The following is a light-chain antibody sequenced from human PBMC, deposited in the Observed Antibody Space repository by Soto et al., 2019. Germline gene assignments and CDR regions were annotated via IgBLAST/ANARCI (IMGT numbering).Light chain of an antibody. CDR2: DAS. J-gene: IGKJ4*01. CDR1: QSVSSY. Sequence: EIVLTQSPATLSLSPGERATLSCRASQSVSSYLAWYQQKPGQAPRLLIYDASNRATGIPARFSGSGSGTDFTLTISSLEPEDLAVNYCQQRSNRWLTFGGGTKVEIK. CDR3: QQRSNRWLT. V-gene: IGKV3-11*01.